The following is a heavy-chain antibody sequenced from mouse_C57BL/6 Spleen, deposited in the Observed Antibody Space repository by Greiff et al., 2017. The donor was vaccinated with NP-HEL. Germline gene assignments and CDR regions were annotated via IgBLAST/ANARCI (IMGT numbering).Heavy chain of an antibody. V-gene: IGHV10-3*01. J-gene: IGHJ2*01. CDR3: VRGYGSSYGYYFDY. CDR1: GFTFNTYA. D-gene: IGHD1-1*01. CDR2: IRSKSSNYAT. Sequence: EVHLVESGGGLVQPKGSLKLSCAASGFTFNTYAMHWVRQAPGKGLEWVARIRSKSSNYATYYADSVKDRFTISRDDSQSMLYLQMNNLKTEDTAMYYCVRGYGSSYGYYFDYWGQGTTLTVSS.